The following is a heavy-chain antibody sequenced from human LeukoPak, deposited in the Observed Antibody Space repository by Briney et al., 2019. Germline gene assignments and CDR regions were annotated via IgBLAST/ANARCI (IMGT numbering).Heavy chain of an antibody. D-gene: IGHD3-10*01. CDR1: GFTFSSYW. V-gene: IGHV3-74*01. CDR2: INSDGSST. CDR3: ARLLLWFGEYYFDY. Sequence: GGSLRLSCEASGFTFSSYWMHWVRQAPGKGLVWVSRINSDGSSTSYADSVKGRFTISRDNAKKTLYLQMNSLRAEDTAVYYCARLLLWFGEYYFDYWGQGTLVTVSS. J-gene: IGHJ4*02.